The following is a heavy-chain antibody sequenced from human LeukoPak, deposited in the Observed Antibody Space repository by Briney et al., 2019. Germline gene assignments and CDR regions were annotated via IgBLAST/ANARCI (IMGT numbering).Heavy chain of an antibody. Sequence: PGGSLRLSCAASGFTFSSYAMHWVRQAPGKGPEYVSAISSNGGSTYYANSVKGRFTISRDNSKNTLYLQMGSLRAEDMAVYYCARENRLAFQHWGQGTLVTVSS. CDR2: ISSNGGST. CDR3: ARENRLAFQH. V-gene: IGHV3-64*01. CDR1: GFTFSSYA. J-gene: IGHJ1*01.